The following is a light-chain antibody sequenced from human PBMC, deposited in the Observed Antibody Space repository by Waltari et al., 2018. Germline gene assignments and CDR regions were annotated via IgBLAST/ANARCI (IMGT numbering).Light chain of an antibody. CDR1: SSDVGGYNY. V-gene: IGLV2-14*03. CDR3: SSYISSSPHEL. J-gene: IGLJ2*01. CDR2: DVS. Sequence: QSALTQPASVSGSPGQSITISFTGTSSDVGGYNYVSWYQQHPGKAPKLMIYDVSNRPAGVSKRVSGSKAGNTASMTISGLQAEDEADYYCSSYISSSPHELFGGGTSLTVL.